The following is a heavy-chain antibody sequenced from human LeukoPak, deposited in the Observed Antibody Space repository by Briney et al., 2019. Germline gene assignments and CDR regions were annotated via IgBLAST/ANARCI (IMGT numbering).Heavy chain of an antibody. CDR1: GASINNNF. Sequence: SETLSLTCTVSGASINNNFWTWIRQPSGKGLEWIGYIYSSGSANYNPSLKSRVIISGDTSKNQISLNLTSVTAADTAVYFCARHRDYYDTWGHGTLVTVSS. J-gene: IGHJ4*01. D-gene: IGHD3-22*01. CDR2: IYSSGSA. V-gene: IGHV4-59*08. CDR3: ARHRDYYDT.